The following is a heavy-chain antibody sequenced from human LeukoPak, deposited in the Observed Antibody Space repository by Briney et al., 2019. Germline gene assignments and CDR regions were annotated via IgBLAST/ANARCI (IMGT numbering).Heavy chain of an antibody. CDR3: ARPFCSGGSCHDYFDY. CDR1: GYTFTGYY. V-gene: IGHV1-2*02. J-gene: IGHJ4*02. CDR2: INPNSGGT. Sequence: ASVKVSCKASGYTFTGYYMHWVRQAPGQGLEWMGWINPNSGGTNYAQKFQGRVTMTRDTSISTAYMELSRLRSDDTAVYYCARPFCSGGSCHDYFDYWGQGTLVTVSS. D-gene: IGHD2-15*01.